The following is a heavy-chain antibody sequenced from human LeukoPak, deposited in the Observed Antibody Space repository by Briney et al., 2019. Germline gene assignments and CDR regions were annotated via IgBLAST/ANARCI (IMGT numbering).Heavy chain of an antibody. V-gene: IGHV4-39*07. CDR3: ARDDAASYYSWFGT. CDR1: GGSIRTSSYY. CDR2: IHYSGST. D-gene: IGHD1-26*01. J-gene: IGHJ5*02. Sequence: SETLSLTCIVSGGSIRTSSYYWGWIRQTPGKGLEWIGSIHYSGSTYYNPSLESRVTISVESTQFSLNLMSVTSADTATYYCARDDAASYYSWFGTWGQGIVVTVSS.